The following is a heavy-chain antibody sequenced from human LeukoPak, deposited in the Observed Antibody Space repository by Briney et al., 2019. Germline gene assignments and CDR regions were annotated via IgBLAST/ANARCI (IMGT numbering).Heavy chain of an antibody. CDR3: AREYTGIAEYYFDY. D-gene: IGHD6-13*01. Sequence: SETLSLTCTVSDGSISSYYWSWIRQPAGKGLEWIGRIYTSGSTNYNPSLKSRVTMSVDTSKNQFSLKLSSVTAADTAVYYCAREYTGIAEYYFDYWGQGTLVTVSS. J-gene: IGHJ4*02. CDR1: DGSISSYY. V-gene: IGHV4-4*07. CDR2: IYTSGST.